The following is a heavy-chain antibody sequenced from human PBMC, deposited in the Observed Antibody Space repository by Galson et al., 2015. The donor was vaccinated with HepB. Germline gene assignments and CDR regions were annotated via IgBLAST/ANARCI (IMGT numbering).Heavy chain of an antibody. CDR1: GDSINHNF. Sequence: TLSLTCTVSGDSINHNFWSWIRQPPGKGLEWIGYMYHGGSTSYNPSLKSRVIISADTSRNQFSLQLTSVTAADTAVYYCARALPDWNPPDYWGQGTLVTVSS. CDR2: MYHGGST. D-gene: IGHD1-1*01. V-gene: IGHV4-59*01. J-gene: IGHJ4*02. CDR3: ARALPDWNPPDY.